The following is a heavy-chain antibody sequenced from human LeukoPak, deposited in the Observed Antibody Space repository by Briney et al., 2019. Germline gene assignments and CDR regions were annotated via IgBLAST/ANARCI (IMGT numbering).Heavy chain of an antibody. J-gene: IGHJ4*02. D-gene: IGHD3-10*01. Sequence: ASVKVSCKASGGTFSSYAISWVRQAPGQGLEWMGWINPNSGGTNYAQKFQGRVTMTRDTSISTAYMELSRLRSDDTAVYYCARAYGSGSRGVPLNYWGQGTLVTVSS. V-gene: IGHV1-2*02. CDR1: GGTFSSYA. CDR2: INPNSGGT. CDR3: ARAYGSGSRGVPLNY.